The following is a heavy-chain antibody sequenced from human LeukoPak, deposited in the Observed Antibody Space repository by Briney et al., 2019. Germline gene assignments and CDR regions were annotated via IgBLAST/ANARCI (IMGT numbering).Heavy chain of an antibody. CDR1: GFTFSSFA. D-gene: IGHD6-13*01. J-gene: IGHJ4*02. CDR3: AKRSAAVGAVDY. Sequence: GGSLRLSCAASGFTFSSFAMGWVRQAPGKGLEWVSIISDSGGRAYYADSVRGRFTISRDNSKNTLYLQMNSLRAEDTALYYCAKRSAAVGAVDYWGQGTLVTVSS. CDR2: ISDSGGRA. V-gene: IGHV3-23*01.